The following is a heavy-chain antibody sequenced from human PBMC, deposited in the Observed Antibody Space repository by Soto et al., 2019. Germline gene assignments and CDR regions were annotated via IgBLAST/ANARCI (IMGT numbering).Heavy chain of an antibody. Sequence: ASVKVSCKASGFDFGSFGIQLLRQTRGRGLEWIGWIVVVSGSTNYARQFQGRVAISRDTSSSTAYLDLYDLKSDDTAVYFCSADHPHMAMGWPVWGQGTTVTVSS. CDR2: IVVVSGST. V-gene: IGHV1-58*02. CDR1: GFDFGSFG. CDR3: SADHPHMAMGWPV. J-gene: IGHJ6*02. D-gene: IGHD1-26*01.